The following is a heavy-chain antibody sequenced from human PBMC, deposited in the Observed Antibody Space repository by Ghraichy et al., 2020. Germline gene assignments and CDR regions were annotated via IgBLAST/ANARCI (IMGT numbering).Heavy chain of an antibody. CDR1: GFTFSTCS. V-gene: IGHV3-21*01. CDR3: ARIAVSGTWYFDL. CDR2: ISSSSGYI. D-gene: IGHD6-19*01. J-gene: IGHJ2*01. Sequence: GGSLRLSCAASGFTFSTCSMVWVRQAPGKGLEWVSSISSSSGYIYYADSVKGRFTISRDNAKNSLYLQMNSLRAEDTAVYSCARIAVSGTWYFDLWGRGTLVTVSP.